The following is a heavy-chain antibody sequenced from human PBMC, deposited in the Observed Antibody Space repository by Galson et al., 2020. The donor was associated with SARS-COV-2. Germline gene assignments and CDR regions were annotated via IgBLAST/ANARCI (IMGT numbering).Heavy chain of an antibody. J-gene: IGHJ6*02. D-gene: IGHD3-10*01. Sequence: RFTISRDNSKNTLYLQMNSLRAEDTAVYYCAKDHLPGLYGSGTYYYYGMDVWGQGTTVTVSS. CDR3: AKDHLPGLYGSGTYYYYGMDV. V-gene: IGHV3-30*02.